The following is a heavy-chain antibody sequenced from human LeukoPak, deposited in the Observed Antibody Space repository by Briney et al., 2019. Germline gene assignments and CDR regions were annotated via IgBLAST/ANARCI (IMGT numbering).Heavy chain of an antibody. J-gene: IGHJ3*02. D-gene: IGHD4-17*01. CDR1: GGSISSYY. CDR2: IYYSGST. CDR3: ARDTSDDYGDYGDAFDI. V-gene: IGHV4-59*01. Sequence: SETLSLTCTVSGGSISSYYWSWIRQPPGKGLEWIGYIYYSGSTNYNPSLKSRVTISVDTSKNQFSLKLSSVTAADTAVYYRARDTSDDYGDYGDAFDIWGQGTMVTVSS.